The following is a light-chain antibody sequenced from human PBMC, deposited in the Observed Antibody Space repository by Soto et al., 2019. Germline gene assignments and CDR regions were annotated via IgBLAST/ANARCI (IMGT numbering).Light chain of an antibody. CDR2: RNS. V-gene: IGLV1-44*01. Sequence: QSVLTQPPSASGTPGQRVTISCSGSSSNIGSNTVNWYQQLPGTAPKLLIYRNSNRPSGIPDRFSGSKSGASASLDITVLQPEDEAVYYCQSYDSSLSGARVFGGGTKVTVL. J-gene: IGLJ3*02. CDR1: SSNIGSNT. CDR3: QSYDSSLSGARV.